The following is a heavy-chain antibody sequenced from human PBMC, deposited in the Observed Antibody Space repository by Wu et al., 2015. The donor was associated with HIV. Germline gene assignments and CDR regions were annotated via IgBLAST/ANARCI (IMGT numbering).Heavy chain of an antibody. J-gene: IGHJ4*02. V-gene: IGHV1-8*03. D-gene: IGHD3-22*01. CDR1: GYTLTSFD. Sequence: QVQLVQSGAEVKKPGASVKVSCKASGYTLTSFDINWVRQATGQGLEWMGWMNPXSGNTGYAQKFQGRITTTKNTSINTAYMELSSLTSEDTAVYYCAVSAYDTSLDYWGQGTLVTVSS. CDR2: MNPXSGNT. CDR3: AVSAYDTSLDY.